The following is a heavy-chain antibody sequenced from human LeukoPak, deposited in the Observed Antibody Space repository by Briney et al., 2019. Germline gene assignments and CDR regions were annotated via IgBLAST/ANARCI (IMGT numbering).Heavy chain of an antibody. CDR1: GGSFSGYY. D-gene: IGHD3-22*01. CDR3: ARQTPPSYYYDSXXXDY. J-gene: IGHJ4*02. CDR2: INHSGST. V-gene: IGHV4-34*01. Sequence: SETLSLTCAVYGGSFSGYYWSWIRQPPGKGLEWIGEINHSGSTNYNPSLKSRVTISVDTSKNQFSLKLSSVTAADTAVYYCARQTPPSYYYDSXXXDYWGQGTLVTVSS.